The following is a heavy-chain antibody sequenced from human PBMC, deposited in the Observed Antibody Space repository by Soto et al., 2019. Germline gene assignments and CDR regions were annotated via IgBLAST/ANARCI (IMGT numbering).Heavy chain of an antibody. Sequence: QIQLVQSGAEVTKPGASVKVSCKASGYTFPSYGITWVRQAPGQGLEWMGWISGHNGKTKYAQEFQDRVTMTTDASMTTAYIELRGLRSDDTAVYYCARYYSTWPFDYWGQGTLVTVSS. CDR1: GYTFPSYG. V-gene: IGHV1-18*04. CDR3: ARYYSTWPFDY. CDR2: ISGHNGKT. D-gene: IGHD2-2*01. J-gene: IGHJ4*02.